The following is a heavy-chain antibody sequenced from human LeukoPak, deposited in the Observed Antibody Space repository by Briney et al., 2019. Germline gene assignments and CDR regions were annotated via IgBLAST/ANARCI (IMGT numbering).Heavy chain of an antibody. Sequence: PGGSLRLSCAASGFTFSDYYMSWIRQAPGKGLEWVSYISSSGSTIYYADSVKGRFTISRDNAKNSLYLQMNSLRAEDTAVYYCARGRTHHRAPGMTTSLQPPDYWGQGTLVTVSS. CDR2: ISSSGSTI. CDR1: GFTFSDYY. J-gene: IGHJ4*02. CDR3: ARGRTHHRAPGMTTSLQPPDY. V-gene: IGHV3-11*01. D-gene: IGHD4-17*01.